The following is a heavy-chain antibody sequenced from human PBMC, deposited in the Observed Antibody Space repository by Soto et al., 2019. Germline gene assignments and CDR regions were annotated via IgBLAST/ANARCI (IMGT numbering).Heavy chain of an antibody. CDR1: GYTFTSYG. CDR2: ISAYNGNT. J-gene: IGHJ1*01. V-gene: IGHV1-18*01. CDR3: ARDASMDYGDYVYFQH. Sequence: ASVTVSCKASGYTFTSYGISWVRQAPGQGLEWMGWISAYNGNTNYAQKLQGRVTMTTDTSTSTAYMELRSLRSDDTAVYYCARDASMDYGDYVYFQHWGQGTLVTVSS. D-gene: IGHD4-17*01.